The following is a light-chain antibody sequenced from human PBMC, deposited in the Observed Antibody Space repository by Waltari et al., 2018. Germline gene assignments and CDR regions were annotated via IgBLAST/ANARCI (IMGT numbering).Light chain of an antibody. CDR1: QGISSW. CDR3: QQADSFPIT. Sequence: DIQMTQSPSSVSASVGDRVTITCRASQGISSWLAWYQHKPGKVPKLLITAASSLQSEVPSRFSGSGSGTDFTLIISSLQPEDFATYYCQQADSFPITFGQGTRLEIK. CDR2: AAS. V-gene: IGKV1D-12*01. J-gene: IGKJ5*01.